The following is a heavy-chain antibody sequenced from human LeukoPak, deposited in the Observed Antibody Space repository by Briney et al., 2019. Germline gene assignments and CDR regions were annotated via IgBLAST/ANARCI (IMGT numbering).Heavy chain of an antibody. D-gene: IGHD3-10*01. CDR2: IWYDGSNK. J-gene: IGHJ6*02. CDR1: GFTFSGYG. Sequence: PGGSLRLSCAASGFTFSGYGMHWVRQAPGKGLEWVAVIWYDGSNKYYADSVKGRFTISRDNSKNTLYLQMNSLRAEDTAVYYCARDRITMVRGPPRYGMDVWGQGTTVTVSS. CDR3: ARDRITMVRGPPRYGMDV. V-gene: IGHV3-33*01.